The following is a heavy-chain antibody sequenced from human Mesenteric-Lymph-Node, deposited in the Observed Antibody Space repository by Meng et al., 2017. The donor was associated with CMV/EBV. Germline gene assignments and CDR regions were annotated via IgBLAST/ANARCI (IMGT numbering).Heavy chain of an antibody. V-gene: IGHV4-34*01. J-gene: IGHJ5*02. CDR1: GGSFSGYY. Sequence: SETLSLTCAVYGGSFSGYYWSWIRQPPGKGLEWIGEINHSGSTNYNPSLKSRVTISVDTSKNQFSLKLSSVTAADTAVYYCARQCIPYYDVWSGSLSCRFGNNWFDPWGQGTLVTVSS. CDR2: INHSGST. D-gene: IGHD3-3*01. CDR3: ARQCIPYYDVWSGSLSCRFGNNWFDP.